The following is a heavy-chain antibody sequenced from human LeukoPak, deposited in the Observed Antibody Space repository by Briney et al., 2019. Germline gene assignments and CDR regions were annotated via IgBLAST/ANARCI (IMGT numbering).Heavy chain of an antibody. V-gene: IGHV1-2*06. CDR1: GYTFTGYY. Sequence: ASVKISCKASGYTFTGYYMHWVRQAPGQGLEWMGRINPNSGGTNYAQKFQGRVTMTRDTSISTAYMELSRLRSDDTAVYYCARDPPRGYGYGDAFDIWGQGTMVTVSS. D-gene: IGHD5-18*01. CDR3: ARDPPRGYGYGDAFDI. J-gene: IGHJ3*02. CDR2: INPNSGGT.